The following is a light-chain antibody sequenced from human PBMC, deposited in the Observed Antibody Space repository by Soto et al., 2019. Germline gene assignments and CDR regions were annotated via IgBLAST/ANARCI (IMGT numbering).Light chain of an antibody. J-gene: IGKJ1*01. CDR2: KVS. V-gene: IGKV2-30*02. CDR1: QSLVHSNGNTY. CDR3: MQGTHWPRT. Sequence: DVVMTQSPVSLPVTLGQPASISCRSSQSLVHSNGNTYLNWFQQRPGQSPRRLLYKVSIRDSGVPERFSGSGSGTDFTLKISRVEADVVGVYYCMQGTHWPRTFCQGTKVEIK.